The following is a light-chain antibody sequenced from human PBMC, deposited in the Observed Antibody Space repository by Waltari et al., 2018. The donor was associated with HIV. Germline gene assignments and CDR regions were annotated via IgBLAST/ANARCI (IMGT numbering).Light chain of an antibody. J-gene: IGKJ3*01. CDR2: GAS. V-gene: IGKV3-20*01. CDR1: QSVSSSY. Sequence: EIVLTPSPGTLSLSPGDRATLTCRATQSVSSSYLAKYQRRLGQSPRLRIYGASSRATGIPDRFSRSGSGTDFTLTIARLEPKGFAVYFCQQYGYSPTTFGPGTRVDIK. CDR3: QQYGYSPTT.